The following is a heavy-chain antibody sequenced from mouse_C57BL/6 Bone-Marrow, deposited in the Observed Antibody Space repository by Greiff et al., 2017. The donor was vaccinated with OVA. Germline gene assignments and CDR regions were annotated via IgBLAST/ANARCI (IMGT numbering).Heavy chain of an antibody. D-gene: IGHD1-1*01. V-gene: IGHV1-7*01. CDR3: ARSGRCSSFYFDY. J-gene: IGHJ2*01. Sequence: QVQLKESGAELAKPGASVKLSCKASGYTFTSYWMHWVKQRPGQGLEWIGYINPSSGYTKYNQKFKDKATLTADKSSSTAYMQLSSLTSEDSAVYYCARSGRCSSFYFDYWGQGTTLTVSS. CDR1: GYTFTSYW. CDR2: INPSSGYT.